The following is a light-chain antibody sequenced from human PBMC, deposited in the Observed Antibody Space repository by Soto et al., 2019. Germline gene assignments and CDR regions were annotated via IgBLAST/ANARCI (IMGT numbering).Light chain of an antibody. CDR2: AAS. CDR3: QQSYITPYT. CDR1: QSISVH. V-gene: IGKV1-39*01. Sequence: DLQRTQSPSSLSASVRDTVTITCRASQSISVHLNWYQQKPGEVPKLLIYAASNLHSGVPSRFSGSGSETDFALTISSLQPEDFATYYCQQSYITPYTFGQGTRLEIK. J-gene: IGKJ2*01.